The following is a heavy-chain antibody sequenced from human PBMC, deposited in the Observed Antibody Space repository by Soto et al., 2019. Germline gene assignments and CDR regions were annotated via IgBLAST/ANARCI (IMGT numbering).Heavy chain of an antibody. CDR3: ARTHYGSGSYYALDY. Sequence: GGSLRLSCAASGFTVSSNYMSWDRQAPGKGLEWVSVIYSGGSTYYADSVKGRFTISRDNSKNTLYLQMNSLRAEDTAVYYCARTHYGSGSYYALDYWGQGTLVTVSS. CDR1: GFTVSSNY. CDR2: IYSGGST. J-gene: IGHJ4*02. V-gene: IGHV3-66*01. D-gene: IGHD3-10*01.